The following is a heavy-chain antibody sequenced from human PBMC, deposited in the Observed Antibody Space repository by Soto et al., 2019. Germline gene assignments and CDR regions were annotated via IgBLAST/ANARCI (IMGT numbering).Heavy chain of an antibody. V-gene: IGHV3-30*18. CDR1: GFTFSSYG. CDR2: ISYDGSNK. D-gene: IGHD3-3*01. CDR3: AKDCRNLEYYDFWSGYNDY. Sequence: GGSLRLSCAASGFTFSSYGMHWVRQAPGKGLEWVAVISYDGSNKYYADSVKGRFTISRDNSKNTLYLQMNSLRAEDTAVYYCAKDCRNLEYYDFWSGYNDYWGQGTLVTVSS. J-gene: IGHJ4*02.